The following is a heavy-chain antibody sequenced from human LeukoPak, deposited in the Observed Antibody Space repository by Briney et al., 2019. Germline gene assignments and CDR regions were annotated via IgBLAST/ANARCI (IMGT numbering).Heavy chain of an antibody. Sequence: GGSLRLSCAASGIIFSSYAMSWVRQAPGKGLEWVSIISGSVGSAYYADSVKGRFTISRDNSKNTLYLQLNSLRAEDTAVYYCATASEYSRMAGRFTDYYYYYYMDVWGKGTTVTVSS. CDR2: ISGSVGSA. V-gene: IGHV3-23*01. CDR3: ATASEYSRMAGRFTDYYYYYYMDV. J-gene: IGHJ6*03. D-gene: IGHD5-24*01. CDR1: GIIFSSYA.